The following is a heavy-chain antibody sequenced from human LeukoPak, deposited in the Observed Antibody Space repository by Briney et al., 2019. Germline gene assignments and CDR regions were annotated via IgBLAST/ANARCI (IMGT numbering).Heavy chain of an antibody. CDR2: INPNSGGT. J-gene: IGHJ4*02. CDR1: GYTFTGYY. Sequence: ASVKVSCKASGYTFTGYYMHWVRQAPGQGLQWMGWINPNSGGTNYAQKFQRRVTMTRDTSITTAYMELSRLRSDDTAMYFCARSPHILTGENFDFWGQGTLVTVSS. CDR3: ARSPHILTGENFDF. D-gene: IGHD3-9*01. V-gene: IGHV1-2*02.